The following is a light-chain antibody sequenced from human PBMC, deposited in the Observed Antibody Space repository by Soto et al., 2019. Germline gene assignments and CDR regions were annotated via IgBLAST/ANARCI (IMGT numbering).Light chain of an antibody. CDR1: XSNIGSNY. Sequence: QSVLTQPPSASGTPGQRVTISCSGSXSNIGSNYVYWYQQLPGTAPKLLIYRNNQRPSGVPDRFSGSKSGTSASLAISGLRSEDEADYYCAAWDDSLSGVVFGGGTKLTVL. CDR2: RNN. CDR3: AAWDDSLSGVV. J-gene: IGLJ2*01. V-gene: IGLV1-47*01.